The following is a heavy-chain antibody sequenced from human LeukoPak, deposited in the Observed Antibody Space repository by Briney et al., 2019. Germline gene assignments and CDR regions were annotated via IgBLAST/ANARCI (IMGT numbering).Heavy chain of an antibody. D-gene: IGHD2-8*02. V-gene: IGHV4-59*08. CDR1: GGSISGFY. Sequence: SETLSLTCTVSGGSISGFYWSWIRQPPGKGLEWIGYIYYSGNNNYNPSLRSRVTISVDTSKNHFSLKLSSVTAADTAVYYCARGDGTVIYWGQGTLVTVSS. CDR2: IYYSGNN. J-gene: IGHJ4*02. CDR3: ARGDGTVIY.